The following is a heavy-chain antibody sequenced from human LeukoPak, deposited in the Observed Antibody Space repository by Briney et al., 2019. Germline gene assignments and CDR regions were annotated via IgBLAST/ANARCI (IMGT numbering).Heavy chain of an antibody. V-gene: IGHV6-1*01. CDR1: GDSVSSNIAA. CDR2: TYYRSKWSN. J-gene: IGHJ5*02. D-gene: IGHD6-19*01. CDR3: ARGAYNSVWS. Sequence: SQTLSLTCAISGDSVSSNIAAWHWIRQSPSRGLEWLGRTYYRSKWSNDFAVSVQSRITINPDTSKNQFSLQLNSVTPEDTAVYYCARGAYNSVWSWGQGTLVTVSS.